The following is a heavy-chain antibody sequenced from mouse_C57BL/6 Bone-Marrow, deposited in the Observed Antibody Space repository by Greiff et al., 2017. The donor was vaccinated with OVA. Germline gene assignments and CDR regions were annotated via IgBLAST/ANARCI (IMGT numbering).Heavy chain of an antibody. CDR1: GFTFSDYY. D-gene: IGHD2-2*01. V-gene: IGHV5-12*01. Sequence: EVHLVESGGGLVQPGGSLKLSCAASGFTFSDYYMYWVRQTPEKRLEWVAYISNGGGSTYYPDTVKGRFTISRDNAKNTLYLQMSRLKSEDTAMYYCARQGYRYFDVWGTGTTVTVSS. CDR2: ISNGGGST. J-gene: IGHJ1*03. CDR3: ARQGYRYFDV.